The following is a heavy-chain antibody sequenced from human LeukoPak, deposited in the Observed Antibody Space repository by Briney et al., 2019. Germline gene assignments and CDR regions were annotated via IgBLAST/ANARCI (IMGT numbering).Heavy chain of an antibody. J-gene: IGHJ4*02. CDR1: GGSISSGGYY. V-gene: IGHV4-31*03. CDR2: IYYSGST. CDR3: ARDLFTLYGGNSGFHFDY. Sequence: SQTLSLTCTVSGGSISSGGYYWSWIRQHPGKGLEWIGYIYYSGSTYYNPSLKSRVTISVDTSKNQFSLKLSSVTAADTAVYYCARDLFTLYGGNSGFHFDYWGQGALVTVSS. D-gene: IGHD4-23*01.